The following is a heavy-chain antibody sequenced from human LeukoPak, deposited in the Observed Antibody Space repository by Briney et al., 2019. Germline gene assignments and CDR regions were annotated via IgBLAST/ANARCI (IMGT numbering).Heavy chain of an antibody. CDR1: GGSFSGYY. D-gene: IGHD3-10*01. Sequence: SETLSLTCAVYGGSFSGYYWSWIRQPPGKGLEWIGEINHSGSTNYNPSLKSRVTISVDTSKNQFSLKLSSVTAADTAVYYCARDRTMVRGVTQEIDYWGQGTLVTVSS. V-gene: IGHV4-34*01. J-gene: IGHJ4*02. CDR2: INHSGST. CDR3: ARDRTMVRGVTQEIDY.